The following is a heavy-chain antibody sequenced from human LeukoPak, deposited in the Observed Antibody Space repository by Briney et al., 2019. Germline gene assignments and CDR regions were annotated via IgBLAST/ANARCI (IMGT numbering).Heavy chain of an antibody. CDR2: TYYRSKWYN. CDR1: GDSVSSNSAG. Sequence: SQTLSLTCAISGDSVSSNSAGWNWIRQSPSRGLEWLGRTYYRSKWYNEYAVSVKSRITINPDTSKNQFSLQLNSVSPEDTAVYYCAGTNSGNLEIWGQGTMVTVSS. CDR3: AGTNSGNLEI. J-gene: IGHJ3*02. V-gene: IGHV6-1*01. D-gene: IGHD1-26*01.